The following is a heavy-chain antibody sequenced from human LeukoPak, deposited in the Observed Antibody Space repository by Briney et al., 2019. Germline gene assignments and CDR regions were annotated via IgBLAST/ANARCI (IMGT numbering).Heavy chain of an antibody. V-gene: IGHV4-34*01. CDR1: GGSFSGYY. CDR3: ARVRKKYDAFDI. J-gene: IGHJ3*02. CDR2: INHSGST. Sequence: SETLSLTCAVYGGSFSGYYWSWIRQPPGKGLEWIGEINHSGSTNYNPSLKSRVTISVDTSKNQFSLKLSSVTAADTAVYYCARVRKKYDAFDIWGQGTMVTVSS.